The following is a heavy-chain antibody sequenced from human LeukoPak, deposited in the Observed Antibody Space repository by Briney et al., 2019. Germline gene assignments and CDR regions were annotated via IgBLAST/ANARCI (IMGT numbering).Heavy chain of an antibody. CDR3: ARWRPILTGYYP. CDR1: GFTFSSYW. Sequence: PGGSLRLSRAASGFTFSSYWMSWVRQAPGKGLEWVSLIYSGGSTYYADSVKGRFTISRDNSKNTLYLQMNSLRTEDTAVYYCARWRPILTGYYPWGQGTLVTVSS. D-gene: IGHD3-9*01. J-gene: IGHJ5*02. CDR2: IYSGGST. V-gene: IGHV3-66*01.